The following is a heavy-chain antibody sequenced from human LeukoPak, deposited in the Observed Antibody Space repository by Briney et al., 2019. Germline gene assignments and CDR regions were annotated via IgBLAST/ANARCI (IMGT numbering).Heavy chain of an antibody. J-gene: IGHJ4*02. CDR1: GGSISSSSYY. Sequence: TSETLSLTCTVSGGSISSSSYYRGWIRQPPGKGLEWIGYIYYSGSTYYNPSLKSRVTISVDTSKNQVSLKLSSVTAAVTAVYYCAREIYGSGTFYWGQGTLVTVSS. D-gene: IGHD3-10*01. V-gene: IGHV4-30-4*08. CDR3: AREIYGSGTFY. CDR2: IYYSGST.